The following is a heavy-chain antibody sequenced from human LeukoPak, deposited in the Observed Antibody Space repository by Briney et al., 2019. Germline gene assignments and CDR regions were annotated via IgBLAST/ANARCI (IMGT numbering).Heavy chain of an antibody. V-gene: IGHV1-18*04. D-gene: IGHD5-12*01. CDR1: DYTFMSYG. Sequence: EASVKVSCTASDYTFMSYGISWVRQAPGQGLEWMGWISAYNGNTNYAQKLQDRVTMTTDTSTSTAYMELRSLRSDDTAVYYCARENSGYYVAYFDYWGQGTLVTVSS. J-gene: IGHJ4*02. CDR2: ISAYNGNT. CDR3: ARENSGYYVAYFDY.